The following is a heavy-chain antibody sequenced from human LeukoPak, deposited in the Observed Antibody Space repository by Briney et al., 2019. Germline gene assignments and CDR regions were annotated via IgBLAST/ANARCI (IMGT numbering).Heavy chain of an antibody. CDR2: IKQDGSEK. V-gene: IGHV3-7*01. CDR3: ASPAYGDYALFDY. CDR1: GFTFITYW. D-gene: IGHD4-17*01. Sequence: GGSLRLSCAASGFTFITYWMSWVRQAPGKGLEWVANIKQDGSEKYYVDSVKGRFTISRDNAKSSVYLQMNSLRAEDTAVYFCASPAYGDYALFDYWGQGTLVTVSP. J-gene: IGHJ4*02.